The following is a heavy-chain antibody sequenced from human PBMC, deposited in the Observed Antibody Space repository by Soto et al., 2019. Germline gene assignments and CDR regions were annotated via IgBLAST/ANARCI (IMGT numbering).Heavy chain of an antibody. V-gene: IGHV5-51*01. Sequence: GESLKISCKGSWYIFSRYWIAWVRHVPGKGLEWMGFIFPADSDVRYNPSFQCQVTISVDKSINTAYLQWNSLKTADTAAFYCAKDNCFGPASCFYYHNLDLWGQGTTVTVSS. CDR1: WYIFSRYW. J-gene: IGHJ6*02. CDR3: AKDNCFGPASCFYYHNLDL. D-gene: IGHD3-10*01. CDR2: IFPADSDV.